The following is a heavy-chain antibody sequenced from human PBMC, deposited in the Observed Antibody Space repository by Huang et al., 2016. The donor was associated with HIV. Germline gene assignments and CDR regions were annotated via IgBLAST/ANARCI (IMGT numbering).Heavy chain of an antibody. CDR3: LRWFAP. J-gene: IGHJ5*02. CDR1: GGSISSGNYY. CDR2: IYTSVTT. Sequence: QVQLQESGPGMVKPSQTLSLKCSVSGGSISSGNYYWSWVRQSAGKGLEWIGRIYTSVTTTYNPSLGSGVTISRDASENQLSLKLPSVTAADTAVYYCLRWFAPWGQGILVTVSS. V-gene: IGHV4-61*02.